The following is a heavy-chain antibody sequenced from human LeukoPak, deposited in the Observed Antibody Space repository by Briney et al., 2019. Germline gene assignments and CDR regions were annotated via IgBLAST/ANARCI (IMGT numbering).Heavy chain of an antibody. V-gene: IGHV5-51*01. D-gene: IGHD6-13*01. CDR3: VRTSSTWYGDY. CDR2: IYPGDSET. Sequence: GESLKISCKGSGYTFASYLIGWVRQMPGKGPEWMGIIYPGDSETRYSPSFQGQVTISADKSISTAYLQWSSLKASDTAMYYCVRTSSTWYGDYWGQGTLVTVSS. CDR1: GYTFASYL. J-gene: IGHJ4*02.